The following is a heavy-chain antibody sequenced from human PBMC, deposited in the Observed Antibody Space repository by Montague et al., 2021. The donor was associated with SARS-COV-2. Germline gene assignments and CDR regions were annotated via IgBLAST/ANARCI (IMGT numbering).Heavy chain of an antibody. CDR3: ARKVVPADCFDF. J-gene: IGHJ4*01. D-gene: IGHD2-15*01. CDR2: IPSTGST. V-gene: IGHV4-59*01. Sequence: SETLSLTCSVSGDSFTYFYWSWIRQSPGTGLEWIGYIPSTGSTNYNPSFKSRFTISVDTSENQFSLKVTSVTAPDTAVYYCARKVVPADCFDFWGHGTLVTVSS. CDR1: GDSFTYFY.